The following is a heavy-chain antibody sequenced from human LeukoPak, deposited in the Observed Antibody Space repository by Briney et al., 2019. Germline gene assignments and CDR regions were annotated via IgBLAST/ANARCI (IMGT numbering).Heavy chain of an antibody. CDR3: ARDLSTSGRLGWFDP. CDR1: GYTFTGYY. CDR2: INPNSGGI. D-gene: IGHD2-2*01. V-gene: IGHV1-2*06. Sequence: ASVKVSCKASGYTFTGYYMHWVRQAPGQGLEWMGRINPNSGGINYAQKFQGRVAMTRDTSISTAYMELSRLRPDDTAVYFCARDLSTSGRLGWFDPWGQGTLVTVSS. J-gene: IGHJ5*02.